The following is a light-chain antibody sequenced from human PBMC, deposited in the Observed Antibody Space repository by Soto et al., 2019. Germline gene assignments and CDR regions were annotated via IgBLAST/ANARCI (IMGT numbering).Light chain of an antibody. J-gene: IGKJ1*01. CDR2: GAS. Sequence: ETVLTQSPGTLSLSPGERATLSCRASQTIRSNYLAWYRQKPGQAPRRLIYGASNRATGIADRFSGSGSGTDCTLIISRLEHEHVALYYCRQDGSTRGTFGQGNQVEIK. CDR1: QTIRSNY. V-gene: IGKV3-20*01. CDR3: RQDGSTRGT.